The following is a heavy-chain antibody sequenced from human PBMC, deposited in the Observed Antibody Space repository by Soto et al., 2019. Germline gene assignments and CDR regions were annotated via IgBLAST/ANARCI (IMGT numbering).Heavy chain of an antibody. D-gene: IGHD5-18*01. CDR1: GYTFTSYG. V-gene: IGHV1-18*01. CDR2: ISAYNGNT. CDR3: AVQVDTAMGDYYYGMDV. Sequence: ASVKVSCKASGYTFTSYGISWVRQAPGQGLEWMGWISAYNGNTNYAQKLQGRVTMTTDTSTSTAYMELRSLRSDDTAVYYCAVQVDTAMGDYYYGMDVWGQGTTVTV. J-gene: IGHJ6*02.